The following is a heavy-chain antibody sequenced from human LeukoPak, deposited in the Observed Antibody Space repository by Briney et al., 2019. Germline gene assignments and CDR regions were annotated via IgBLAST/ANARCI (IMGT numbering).Heavy chain of an antibody. J-gene: IGHJ4*02. CDR2: ISSSSSTI. CDR3: AKGIENYDILTGYYLDY. D-gene: IGHD3-9*01. V-gene: IGHV3-48*01. Sequence: GGSLRLSCAASGFTFSTYSMNWVRQAPGKGLEWVSYISSSSSTIYYADSVKGRFTISRDNSKNTLYLQMNSLRAEDTAVYYCAKGIENYDILTGYYLDYWGQGTLVTVSS. CDR1: GFTFSTYS.